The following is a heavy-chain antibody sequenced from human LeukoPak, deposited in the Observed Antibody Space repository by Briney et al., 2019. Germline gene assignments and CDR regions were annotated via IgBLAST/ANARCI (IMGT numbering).Heavy chain of an antibody. CDR3: ARGGTNSGHDHLDN. J-gene: IGHJ4*02. V-gene: IGHV3-30*04. D-gene: IGHD5-12*01. Sequence: GRSLRLSCAASGFTFTGYAMHWVRQAPGKGLEWVAVSSYDRTKKYYADSVKGRFTISRDISKNTLFLQMNSLRTEDWAVYYCARGGTNSGHDHLDNWGQGTLVTVSS. CDR1: GFTFTGYA. CDR2: SSYDRTKK.